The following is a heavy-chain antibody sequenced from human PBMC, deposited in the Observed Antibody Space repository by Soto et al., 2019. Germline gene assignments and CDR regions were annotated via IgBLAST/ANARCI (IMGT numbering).Heavy chain of an antibody. CDR2: ISGSGGNT. CDR1: GFTFSSYA. Sequence: GSLRLSCAASGFTFSSYAMSWVRQAPGKGLEWVSAISGSGGNTYYADSVKGRFTISRDNSKNTLCLQMNSLRAEDTAVYYCAKGRLWFGESRPQYMDVWGKGTTVTVSS. V-gene: IGHV3-23*01. D-gene: IGHD3-10*01. CDR3: AKGRLWFGESRPQYMDV. J-gene: IGHJ6*03.